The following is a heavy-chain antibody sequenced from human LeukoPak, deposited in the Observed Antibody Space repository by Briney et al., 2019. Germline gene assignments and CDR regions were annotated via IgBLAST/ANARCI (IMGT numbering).Heavy chain of an antibody. D-gene: IGHD3-16*01. J-gene: IGHJ4*02. V-gene: IGHV3-30*18. CDR1: GFTFSSYG. CDR2: ISYDGSNK. CDR3: AKDSGGY. Sequence: GSLRLSCAASGFTFSSYGMHWVRQAPGKGLEWVAVISYDGSNKYYADSVKGRFTISRDNSKNTLYLQMNSLRAEDTAVYYCAKDSGGYWGQGTLVTVSS.